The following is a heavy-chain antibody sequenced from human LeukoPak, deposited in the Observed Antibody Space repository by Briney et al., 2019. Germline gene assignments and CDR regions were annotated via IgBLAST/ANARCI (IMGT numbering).Heavy chain of an antibody. J-gene: IGHJ4*02. CDR1: GFTFSSYA. Sequence: GGSLRLSCAASGFTFSSYAMSWVRQAPGKGLEWVSAISGSGGSTIYYADSVKGRFTISRDNAKNSLYLQMNSLRAEDTAVYYCARFTCSGGSCYYRGGYYFDYWGQGTLVTVSS. CDR2: ISGSGGSTI. D-gene: IGHD2-15*01. V-gene: IGHV3-23*01. CDR3: ARFTCSGGSCYYRGGYYFDY.